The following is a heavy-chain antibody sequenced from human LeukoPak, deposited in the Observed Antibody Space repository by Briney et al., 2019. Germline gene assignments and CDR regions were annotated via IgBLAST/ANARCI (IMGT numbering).Heavy chain of an antibody. D-gene: IGHD3/OR15-3a*01. J-gene: IGHJ5*02. CDR2: IYYSGSSWST. CDR3: ARSLTPNDFLWFDP. CDR1: GGSISSYY. Sequence: SETLSLTCTVSGGSISSYYWSWIRQPPGKGLEWIGYIYYSGSSWSTNYNPSLKSRVTISVDTSKNQFSLKLSSVTAADTAVYYCARSLTPNDFLWFDPWGQGTLVTVSS. V-gene: IGHV4-59*12.